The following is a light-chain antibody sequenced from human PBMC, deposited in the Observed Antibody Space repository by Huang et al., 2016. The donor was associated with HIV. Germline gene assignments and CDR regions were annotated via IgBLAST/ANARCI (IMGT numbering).Light chain of an antibody. CDR3: QHYSSSLPWT. CDR2: GAY. J-gene: IGKJ1*01. V-gene: IGKV3-20*01. Sequence: EIVLTQSPGTLSLSPGERAIFSCRASQSVSSDYLAWYQQKPGQAHRLLIYGAYSRATGIPDRFSGSGSGTDFSLTISRMEPEDFAVYFCQHYSSSLPWTFGQGTKVEIK. CDR1: QSVSSDY.